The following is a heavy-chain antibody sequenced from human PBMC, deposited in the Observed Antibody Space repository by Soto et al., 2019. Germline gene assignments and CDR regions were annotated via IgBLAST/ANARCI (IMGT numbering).Heavy chain of an antibody. CDR3: AKDRSQGAVAGTSDFDY. CDR1: GFSFSSYA. Sequence: GGSLRLSCAASGFSFSSYALNWVRQAPGKGLEWFSTISGRGGRAYYSDSVKGRFTISRDNSKNALYLQLDSLRAEDTAVYYCAKDRSQGAVAGTSDFDYWGQGTLVTVS. V-gene: IGHV3-23*01. J-gene: IGHJ4*02. CDR2: ISGRGGRA. D-gene: IGHD6-19*01.